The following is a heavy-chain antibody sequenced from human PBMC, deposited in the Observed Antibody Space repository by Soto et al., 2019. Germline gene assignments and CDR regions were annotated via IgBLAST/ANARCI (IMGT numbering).Heavy chain of an antibody. Sequence: QVQLVESGGGVVQPGRSLRLSCAASGFTFSSYGMHWVRQAPGKGLEWVAVISYDGSNKYYADSVKGRFTISRDNSKNTLYPQMNSLRAEDTAVYYCAVVAGLTNPDYWGQGTLVTVSS. D-gene: IGHD6-19*01. CDR3: AVVAGLTNPDY. V-gene: IGHV3-30*03. CDR1: GFTFSSYG. CDR2: ISYDGSNK. J-gene: IGHJ4*02.